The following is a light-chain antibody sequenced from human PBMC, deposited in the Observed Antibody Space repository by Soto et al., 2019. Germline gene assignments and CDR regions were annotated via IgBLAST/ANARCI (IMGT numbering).Light chain of an antibody. J-gene: IGKJ1*01. CDR2: GAS. V-gene: IGKV3-15*01. Sequence: EIVMTQSQATLSESQGARATLSCRASQSVDSKLAWYQQKPGQGPRLLIYGASSRTTGIPARFSGSVSGTEFTLTISSLQSEDFAVYYWQHYSTWLLTFGQGTKVEIK. CDR1: QSVDSK. CDR3: QHYSTWLLT.